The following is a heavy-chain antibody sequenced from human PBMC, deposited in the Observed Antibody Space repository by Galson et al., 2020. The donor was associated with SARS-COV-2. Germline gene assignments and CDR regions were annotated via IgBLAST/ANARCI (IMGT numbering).Heavy chain of an antibody. Sequence: ETSETLSLTCTVSGVSSSSYYWNWIRQTPGQGLEWIGYIHYSGNNMYNPSLKSRLTMSVDTSKNQFSVKLSSVTAADTAVYYCARWGGDDLQAFDVWGEGTMVTVSS. CDR1: GVSSSSYY. V-gene: IGHV4-59*08. CDR2: IHYSGNN. CDR3: ARWGGDDLQAFDV. J-gene: IGHJ3*01. D-gene: IGHD2-21*02.